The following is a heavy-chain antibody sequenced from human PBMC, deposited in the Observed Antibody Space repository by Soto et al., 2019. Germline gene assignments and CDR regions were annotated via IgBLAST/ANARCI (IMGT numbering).Heavy chain of an antibody. Sequence: GASVKVSCKASGYTFTSYGISWVRQAPGQGXEWMGWISAYNGNTNYAQKLQGRVTMTTDTSTSTAYMELRSLRSDDTAVYYCASHALRYFDWLLSPHYYYYGMDVWGQGTTVTVSS. D-gene: IGHD3-9*01. V-gene: IGHV1-18*04. CDR2: ISAYNGNT. CDR1: GYTFTSYG. J-gene: IGHJ6*02. CDR3: ASHALRYFDWLLSPHYYYYGMDV.